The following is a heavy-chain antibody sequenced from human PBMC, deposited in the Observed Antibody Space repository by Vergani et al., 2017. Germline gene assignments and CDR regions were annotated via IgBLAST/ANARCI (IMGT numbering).Heavy chain of an antibody. CDR3: VKDIAASGNYWYFDL. V-gene: IGHV3-9*01. CDR2: INWNSDSI. Sequence: EEQLVESGGGLVQPGRSLRLSCAASGFTFDDYAMHWVRQAPGKGLEWVSGINWNSDSIAYADSVKGRFTISRDNAKNSLYLQMNSLRAEDTALYYCVKDIAASGNYWYFDLWGRGTLVTVSS. J-gene: IGHJ2*01. CDR1: GFTFDDYA. D-gene: IGHD6-13*01.